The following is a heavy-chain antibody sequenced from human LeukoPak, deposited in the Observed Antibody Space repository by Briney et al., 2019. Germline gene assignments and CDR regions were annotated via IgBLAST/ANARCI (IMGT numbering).Heavy chain of an antibody. Sequence: GGSLRLSCAASGFTFSIYEMNWVRQAPGKGLEWVSAISGSGGSTYYADSVKGRFTISRDNSKNTLYLQMNSLRAEDTAVYYCARHPADYYGSGSRIYYYYYMDVWGKGTTVTVSS. D-gene: IGHD3-10*01. CDR3: ARHPADYYGSGSRIYYYYYMDV. CDR1: GFTFSIYE. V-gene: IGHV3-23*01. J-gene: IGHJ6*03. CDR2: ISGSGGST.